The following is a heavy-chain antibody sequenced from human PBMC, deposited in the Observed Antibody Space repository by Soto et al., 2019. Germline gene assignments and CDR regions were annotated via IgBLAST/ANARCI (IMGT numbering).Heavy chain of an antibody. V-gene: IGHV1-8*01. CDR1: GYTFTSYD. J-gene: IGHJ6*03. D-gene: IGHD2-15*01. CDR2: MNPNSGDT. Sequence: QVQLVQSGAEVKKPGASVNVSCKASGYTFTSYDINWVRQAPGQGLEWMGWMNPNSGDTGYAQKFQGRATITRSTTMSKAYMDLSSLRSDDTAVYYCARGLYCSGGSCYPASLLDYYYMDVWGKGTTVTVYS. CDR3: ARGLYCSGGSCYPASLLDYYYMDV.